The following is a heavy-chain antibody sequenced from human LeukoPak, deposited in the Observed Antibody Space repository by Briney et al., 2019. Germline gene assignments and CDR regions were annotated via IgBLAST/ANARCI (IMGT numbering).Heavy chain of an antibody. J-gene: IGHJ4*02. Sequence: GGSLRLSCAASGFTFSTHSMNWVRQAPGKGLEWVSSISSDSNNIYYVDSVEGRFTVSRDNAKNSLYLQMNSLRAEDTAVYYCARSERWLPPGDWGQGTLVTVSS. CDR2: ISSDSNNI. CDR3: ARSERWLPPGD. V-gene: IGHV3-21*01. CDR1: GFTFSTHS. D-gene: IGHD5-24*01.